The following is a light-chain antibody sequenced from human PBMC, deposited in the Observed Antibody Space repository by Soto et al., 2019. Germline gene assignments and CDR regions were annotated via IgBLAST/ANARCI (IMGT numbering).Light chain of an antibody. V-gene: IGKV1-5*01. CDR2: DAS. Sequence: DIQMTQSPSTLSASVGDRVTITCRASQSISTSLAWYQQKPGKAPKFLIYDASSLGSGVPSRFSGSGSGTEFTLTISSLQPDDFARYYCQQYNSDYTFGQGTKLEIK. CDR1: QSISTS. CDR3: QQYNSDYT. J-gene: IGKJ2*01.